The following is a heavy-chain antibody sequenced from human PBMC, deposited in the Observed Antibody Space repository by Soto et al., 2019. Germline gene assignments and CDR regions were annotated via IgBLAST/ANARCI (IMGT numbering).Heavy chain of an antibody. Sequence: QVQLQESGPGLVKPSETLSLTCTVSGGSVSSGSYYWSWIRQPPGKGLEWIGYIYYSGNTNYNPSHTSRATKPVDTSKTQSSLKRRPVTAAATAVYYSGGDRGPGVGATSWYFDLWGRGTLVTVSS. CDR2: IYYSGNT. J-gene: IGHJ2*01. V-gene: IGHV4-61*01. CDR1: GGSVSSGSYY. CDR3: GGDRGPGVGATSWYFDL. D-gene: IGHD1-26*01.